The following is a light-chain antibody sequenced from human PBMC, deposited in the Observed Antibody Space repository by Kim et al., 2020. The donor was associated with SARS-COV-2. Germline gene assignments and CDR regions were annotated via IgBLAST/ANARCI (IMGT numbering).Light chain of an antibody. J-gene: IGLJ2*01. V-gene: IGLV3-21*03. CDR2: DDT. CDR3: QVWDSNSDHVV. CDR1: NVGSKS. Sequence: APGKTARISCWGDNVGSKSVQWYQKRPGQAPVVVVYDDTDRPSGIPERFSGSNSGNTATLTISRVEAGDEADYYCQVWDSNSDHVVFGGGTQLTVL.